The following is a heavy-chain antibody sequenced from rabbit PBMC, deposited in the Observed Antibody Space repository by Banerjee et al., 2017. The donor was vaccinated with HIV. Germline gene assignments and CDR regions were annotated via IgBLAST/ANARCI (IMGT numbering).Heavy chain of an antibody. D-gene: IGHD2-1*01. CDR3: ARFRDGDNSGDL. CDR2: INTISGDT. CDR1: GFSFSNGYV. Sequence: QEQLVESGGGLVKPEGSLTLTCTASGFSFSNGYVMCWVRQAPGKGLEWIACINTISGDTVYATWAKGRFTISKASWTTVTLQMTSLTAADTATYFCARFRDGDNSGDLWDPGTLVTVS. V-gene: IGHV1S45*01. J-gene: IGHJ4*01.